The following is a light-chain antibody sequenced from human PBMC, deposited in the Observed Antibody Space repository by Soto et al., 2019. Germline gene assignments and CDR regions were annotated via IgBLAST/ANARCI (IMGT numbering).Light chain of an antibody. CDR1: QSVSSSY. CDR3: QQYHHWPVT. CDR2: GAS. V-gene: IGKV3-20*01. Sequence: EVVLKQSPATVALSQGERATLSFRASQSVSSSYLAWYQQKPGQAPRLLIYGASSRATGIPDRFSGSGSGTDFTLTIDSLQSEDVAVYYCQQYHHWPVTFGGGTNVDI. J-gene: IGKJ4*01.